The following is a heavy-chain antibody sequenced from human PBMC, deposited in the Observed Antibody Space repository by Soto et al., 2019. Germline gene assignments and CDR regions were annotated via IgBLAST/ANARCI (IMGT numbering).Heavy chain of an antibody. D-gene: IGHD5-12*01. J-gene: IGHJ3*02. CDR2: MNPNSGNT. V-gene: IGHV1-8*01. Sequence: GASVKVSCKASGYTFTSYDITWVRQATGQGLEWMGWMNPNSGNTGYAQKFQGRVTMTRNTSISTAYMELSSLRSEDTAVYYCAREVSGYETDAFDIWGQGTMVTVSS. CDR1: GYTFTSYD. CDR3: AREVSGYETDAFDI.